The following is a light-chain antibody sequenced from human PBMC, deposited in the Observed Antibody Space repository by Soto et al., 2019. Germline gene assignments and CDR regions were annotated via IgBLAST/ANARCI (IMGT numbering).Light chain of an antibody. J-gene: IGLJ3*02. CDR2: LNSDGSH. CDR1: SGHSSYA. CDR3: QTWGTGILV. Sequence: QLVLTQSPSASASLRASVKLTCALSSGHSSYAIAWHQQQPEKGPRALMKLNSDGSHTRGDGIPDRFSGSSSGAERYLTISSLQSEDEADYYCQTWGTGILVFGGGTKLTVL. V-gene: IGLV4-69*01.